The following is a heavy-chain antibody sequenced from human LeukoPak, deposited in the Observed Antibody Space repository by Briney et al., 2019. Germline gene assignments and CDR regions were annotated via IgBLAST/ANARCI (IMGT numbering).Heavy chain of an antibody. J-gene: IGHJ4*02. CDR1: GYSFTSHW. Sequence: GESLKISCKGSGYSFTSHWIGWVRQMPGKGLEWMGIIYPGDSDTRYSPSFQGQVTISADKSISTAYLQWSSLKASDTAMYYCARAAAGIGRDKPFDYWGQGTLVTVSS. CDR2: IYPGDSDT. D-gene: IGHD6-13*01. V-gene: IGHV5-51*01. CDR3: ARAAAGIGRDKPFDY.